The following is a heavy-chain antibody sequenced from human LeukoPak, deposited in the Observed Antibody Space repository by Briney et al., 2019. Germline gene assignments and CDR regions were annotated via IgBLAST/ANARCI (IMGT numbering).Heavy chain of an antibody. D-gene: IGHD3-9*01. V-gene: IGHV3-23*01. CDR3: AKDQRWTYYDILSYYFDY. CDR2: ISGSGGST. CDR1: GFTFSSYS. Sequence: QAGGSLRLSCAASGFTFSSYSMNWVRQAPGKGLEWVSAISGSGGSTYYADSVKGRFTISRDNSKNTLYLQMNSLRAEDTAVYYCAKDQRWTYYDILSYYFDYWGQGTLVTVSS. J-gene: IGHJ4*02.